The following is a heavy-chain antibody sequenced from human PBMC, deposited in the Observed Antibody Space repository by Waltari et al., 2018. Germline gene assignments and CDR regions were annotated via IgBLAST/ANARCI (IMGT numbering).Heavy chain of an antibody. CDR2: IYTSGST. D-gene: IGHD5-12*01. V-gene: IGHV4-4*07. Sequence: QVQLQESGPGLVKPSETLSLTCTVSGGSISSYYWSWIRQPAGKGLEWIGRIYTSGSTNYNPALKSRVTMSVETSKNQFSLKLSSVTAADTAVYYCARGSGYHYYYYYMDVWGKGTTVTVSS. CDR1: GGSISSYY. CDR3: ARGSGYHYYYYYMDV. J-gene: IGHJ6*03.